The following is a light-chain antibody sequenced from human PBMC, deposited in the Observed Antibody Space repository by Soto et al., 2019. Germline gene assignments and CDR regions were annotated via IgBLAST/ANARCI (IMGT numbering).Light chain of an antibody. CDR3: QQRSNWPPT. V-gene: IGKV3-11*01. CDR2: DAS. Sequence: EIVLTQSPGTLSLSPGERATLSCRASQSVSSNYLAWYQQKPGQAPRLLIYDASNRATGIPARFSGSGSVTDFTLTISSLEPEDFAVYYCQQRSNWPPTFGGGTKVDIK. CDR1: QSVSSNY. J-gene: IGKJ4*01.